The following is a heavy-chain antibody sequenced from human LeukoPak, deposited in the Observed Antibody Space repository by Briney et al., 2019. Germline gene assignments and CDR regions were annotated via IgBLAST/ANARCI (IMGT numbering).Heavy chain of an antibody. CDR1: GFTFDDYG. J-gene: IGHJ6*03. V-gene: IGHV3-20*04. CDR2: INWNGGST. Sequence: GGSLRLSCAASGFTFDDYGMSWVRQAPGKGLEWVSGINWNGGSTGYADPVKGRFTISRDNAKNSLYLQMNSLRAEDTALYYCARGSYYDWYYYMDVWGKGTTVTVSS. CDR3: ARGSYYDWYYYMDV. D-gene: IGHD3-22*01.